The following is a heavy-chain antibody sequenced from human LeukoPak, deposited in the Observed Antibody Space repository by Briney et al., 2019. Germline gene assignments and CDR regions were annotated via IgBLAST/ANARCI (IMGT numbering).Heavy chain of an antibody. Sequence: SETLSLTCAVYGGSFSGYYWSWIRQPPGKGLEWIGEINHSGSTNYNPSLESRVTISVDTSKNQFSLKLSSVTTADTAVYYCAGTHLYCSSTSCYGFDPWGQGTLVTVSS. D-gene: IGHD2-2*01. V-gene: IGHV4-34*01. CDR3: AGTHLYCSSTSCYGFDP. CDR1: GGSFSGYY. CDR2: INHSGST. J-gene: IGHJ5*02.